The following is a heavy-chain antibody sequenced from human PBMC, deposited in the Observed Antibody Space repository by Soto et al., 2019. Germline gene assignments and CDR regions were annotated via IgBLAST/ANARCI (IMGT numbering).Heavy chain of an antibody. D-gene: IGHD3-3*01. CDR3: ARVSRPYYDFWSGYYEVAY. CDR1: GYTFTSYV. CDR2: ISAYNGNT. Sequence: ASVKVSCKASGYTFTSYVISWVRQAPGQGLKWMGWISAYNGNTNYAQKLQGRVTMTTDTSTSTAYMELRSLRSDDTAVYYCARVSRPYYDFWSGYYEVAYWGQGTLVTVSS. J-gene: IGHJ4*02. V-gene: IGHV1-18*01.